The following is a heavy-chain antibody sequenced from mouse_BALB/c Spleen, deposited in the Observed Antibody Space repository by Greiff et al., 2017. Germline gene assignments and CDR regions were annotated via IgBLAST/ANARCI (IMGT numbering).Heavy chain of an antibody. CDR1: GFTFSSYA. J-gene: IGHJ4*01. V-gene: IGHV5-9-3*01. Sequence: EVHLVESGGGLVKPGGSLKLSCAASGFTFSSYAMSWVRQTPEKRLEWVATISSGGSYTYYPDSVKGRFTISRDNAKNTLYLQMSSLRSEDTAMYYCARHHSTTATGQAMDYWGQGTSVTVSS. CDR3: ARHHSTTATGQAMDY. D-gene: IGHD1-2*01. CDR2: ISSGGSYT.